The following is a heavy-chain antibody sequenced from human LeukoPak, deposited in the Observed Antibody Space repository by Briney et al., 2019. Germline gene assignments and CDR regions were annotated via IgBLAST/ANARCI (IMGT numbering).Heavy chain of an antibody. CDR1: GGTFSSYA. D-gene: IGHD3-3*01. Sequence: SVKVSCKASGGTFSSYAISWVLQAPGQGLEWMGRIIPTLGIANYAQNFQGRVTITADKSTSTAYMELSSLRSEDTAVYYCARQGPGYDFWSGYYRYYFDYWGQGTLVTVSS. CDR3: ARQGPGYDFWSGYYRYYFDY. V-gene: IGHV1-69*04. J-gene: IGHJ4*02. CDR2: IIPTLGIA.